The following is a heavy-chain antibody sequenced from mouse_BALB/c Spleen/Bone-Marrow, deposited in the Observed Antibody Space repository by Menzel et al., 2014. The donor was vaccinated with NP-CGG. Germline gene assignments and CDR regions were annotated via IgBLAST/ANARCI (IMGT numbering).Heavy chain of an antibody. Sequence: QVQLKQSGPGLVSPSQSLSITCTVSGFSLTSYGVHWVRQPPGKGLEWLGVIWAGGSTNYNSALMSRLSISKDNSKSQVFLKMNSLQTDDTAMYYCARDGVYGSHYYAMDYWGQGTSVTVSS. D-gene: IGHD1-1*02. CDR2: IWAGGST. V-gene: IGHV2-9*02. J-gene: IGHJ4*01. CDR1: GFSLTSYG. CDR3: ARDGVYGSHYYAMDY.